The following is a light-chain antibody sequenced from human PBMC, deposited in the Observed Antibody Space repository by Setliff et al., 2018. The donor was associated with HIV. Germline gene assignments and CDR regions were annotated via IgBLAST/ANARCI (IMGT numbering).Light chain of an antibody. J-gene: IGLJ2*01. Sequence: QSALTQPASVSGSPGQSITISCTGTSSDAGGYNYVSWYQQHPGKAPKLMIYDVSTRPSGVSNRFSGSKSGNTASLTISGLQAEDEADYYCCSYTSSSTRLFGGGTKVTVL. CDR1: SSDAGGYNY. V-gene: IGLV2-14*01. CDR2: DVS. CDR3: CSYTSSSTRL.